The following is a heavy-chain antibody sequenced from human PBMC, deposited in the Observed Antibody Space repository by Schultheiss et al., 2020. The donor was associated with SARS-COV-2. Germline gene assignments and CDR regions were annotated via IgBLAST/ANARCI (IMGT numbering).Heavy chain of an antibody. V-gene: IGHV3-30*04. CDR2: VSYDGSVK. CDR3: ARLDGGTAGAEYFHH. Sequence: GESLKISCAASGSPFSSYEMYWVRQAPGKGLEWVAVVSYDGSVKDYADSVKGRFTISRDNSKNTLYLQMNSLRTEDTAVYYCARLDGGTAGAEYFHHWGRGTLVTVSS. D-gene: IGHD2-21*02. CDR1: GSPFSSYE. J-gene: IGHJ1*01.